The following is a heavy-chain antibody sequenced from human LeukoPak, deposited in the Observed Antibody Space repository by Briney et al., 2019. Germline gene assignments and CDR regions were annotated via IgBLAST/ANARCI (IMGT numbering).Heavy chain of an antibody. D-gene: IGHD1-14*01. J-gene: IGHJ3*02. CDR2: ISSSSSYI. Sequence: GGSLRLSCAASGFTFSSYAMSWVRQAPGKGLEWVSSISSSSSYIYYADSVKGRFTISRDNAKNSLYLQMNSLRAEDTAVYYCARVTGRAFDIWGQGTMVTVSS. CDR3: ARVTGRAFDI. V-gene: IGHV3-21*01. CDR1: GFTFSSYA.